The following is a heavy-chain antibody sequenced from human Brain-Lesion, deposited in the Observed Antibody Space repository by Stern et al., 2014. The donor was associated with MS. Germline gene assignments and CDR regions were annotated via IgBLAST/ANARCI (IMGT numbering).Heavy chain of an antibody. CDR1: GFSLSNAAMG. J-gene: IGHJ4*02. Sequence: QVTLRESGPGLVKPTETLTLTCSVSGFSLSNAAMGVSWIRPPPGKALECLAHIFSTSETAYGTSLKSRLTISKDTTRSQVVLTMTNMDPVDTATYYCARMREYCSGGICFAGYYDSWGQGTLVTVSS. V-gene: IGHV2-26*01. CDR3: ARMREYCSGGICFAGYYDS. CDR2: IFSTSET. D-gene: IGHD2-15*01.